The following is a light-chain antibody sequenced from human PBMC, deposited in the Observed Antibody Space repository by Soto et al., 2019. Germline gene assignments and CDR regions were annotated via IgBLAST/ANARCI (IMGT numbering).Light chain of an antibody. CDR1: QSVSSSY. CDR3: HQYDSSPLT. Sequence: EIVLTQSPGTLSLSPGERATLSCRASQSVSSSYLAWYQQKPGQALRLLIYGASSRATAIPDRFSGSGSGTDFTLTLSRLEPEDFAVYFCHQYDSSPLTCGGGTKVEIK. J-gene: IGKJ4*01. CDR2: GAS. V-gene: IGKV3-20*01.